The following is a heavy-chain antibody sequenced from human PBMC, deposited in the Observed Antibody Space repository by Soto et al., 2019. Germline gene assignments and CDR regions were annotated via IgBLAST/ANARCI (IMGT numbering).Heavy chain of an antibody. CDR2: IIPIPGTA. CDR3: ARSQGSSTSLEIYYYYYYGMDV. Sequence: QVQLVQSGAEVKKPGSSVKVSCKASGGTFGSYAISWVRQAPGQGLEWMGGIIPIPGTANYAQKFQGRVTIAEDEYTSTAYMELSILRSEDTAVYYCARSQGSSTSLEIYYYYYYGMDVWGQGTTVTVSS. J-gene: IGHJ6*02. CDR1: GGTFGSYA. V-gene: IGHV1-69*01. D-gene: IGHD2-2*01.